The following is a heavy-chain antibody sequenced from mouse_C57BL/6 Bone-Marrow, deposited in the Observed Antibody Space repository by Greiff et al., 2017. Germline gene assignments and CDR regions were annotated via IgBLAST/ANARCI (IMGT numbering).Heavy chain of an antibody. CDR2: ISSGGDYI. CDR1: GFTFSSYA. CDR3: TRDHDWFAY. V-gene: IGHV5-9-1*02. Sequence: EVKVVDSGEGLVKPGGSLKLSCAASGFTFSSYAMSWVRQTPEKRLEWVAYISSGGDYIYYADTVKGRFTISRDNARNTLYLQMSSLKSEDTAMYYCTRDHDWFAYWGQGTLVTVSA. J-gene: IGHJ3*01.